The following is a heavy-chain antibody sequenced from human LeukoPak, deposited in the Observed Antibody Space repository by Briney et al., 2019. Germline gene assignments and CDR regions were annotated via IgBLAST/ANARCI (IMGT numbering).Heavy chain of an antibody. CDR1: GGSFSGYY. Sequence: ASETLSLTCAVYGGSFSGYYWSWIRQPPGKGLEWIGEINHSGSTNYNPSLKSRVTISVDTSKNQFSLKLSSVTAADTAVYYCARGQFYGSGSYPTYYYYYYGMDVWGQGTTVTVSS. CDR2: INHSGST. D-gene: IGHD3-10*01. J-gene: IGHJ6*02. V-gene: IGHV4-34*01. CDR3: ARGQFYGSGSYPTYYYYYYGMDV.